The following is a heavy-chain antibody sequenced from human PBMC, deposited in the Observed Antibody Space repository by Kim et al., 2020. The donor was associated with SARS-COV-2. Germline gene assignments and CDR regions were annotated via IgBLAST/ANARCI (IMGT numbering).Heavy chain of an antibody. CDR3: AKDLVSSSFRAFHI. J-gene: IGHJ3*02. CDR2: LSWNSGVI. CDR1: GFTFGDFA. Sequence: GGSLRLSCAASGFTFGDFAMHWVRQVPGKGLEWVSGLSWNSGVIGEADSVKGRFTISRHNAENSLYLQMNSLGAEDTAFYYCAKDLVSSSFRAFHIWGQGTMVTVSS. D-gene: IGHD6-6*01. V-gene: IGHV3-9*01.